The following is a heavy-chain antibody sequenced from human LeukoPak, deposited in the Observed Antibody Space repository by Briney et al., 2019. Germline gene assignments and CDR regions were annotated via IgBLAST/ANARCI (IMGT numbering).Heavy chain of an antibody. D-gene: IGHD3-3*01. CDR1: GFTFSSYG. CDR2: IWYDGSNK. CDR3: AKKSTRFGVVIIGAYFDY. J-gene: IGHJ4*02. Sequence: PGRSLRLSCAASGFTFSSYGMHWVRQAPGKGLEWVAVIWYDGSNKYSADSVKGRFTISRDNSKNTLYLQMNSLRAEDTAVYYCAKKSTRFGVVIIGAYFDYWGQGTLVTVSS. V-gene: IGHV3-33*06.